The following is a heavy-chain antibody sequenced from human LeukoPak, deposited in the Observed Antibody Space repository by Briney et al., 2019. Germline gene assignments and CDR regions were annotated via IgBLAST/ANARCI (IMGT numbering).Heavy chain of an antibody. D-gene: IGHD6-13*01. J-gene: IGHJ4*02. CDR1: GFTFDDYA. CDR3: AKATSSWHEFDY. V-gene: IGHV3-9*01. CDR2: ISWNSGSI. Sequence: GGSLRLSCAASGFTFDDYAMHWVRQAPGKGLEWVSGISWNSGSIGYADSVKGRFTISRDNSKNSLYLQMNSLRAEDTALYYCAKATSSWHEFDYWGQGTLVTVSS.